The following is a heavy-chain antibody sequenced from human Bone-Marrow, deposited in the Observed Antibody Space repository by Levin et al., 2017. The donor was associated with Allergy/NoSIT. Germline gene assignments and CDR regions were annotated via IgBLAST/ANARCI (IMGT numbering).Heavy chain of an antibody. J-gene: IGHJ4*02. V-gene: IGHV3-11*01. CDR3: SREWGSSHHDY. Sequence: GESLKISCAASGFTFSNYYMSWIRQAPGKGLEWISYISSSDITRYYADSVKGRFTISRDNTKNTLFLQMNSLRADDTAVYYFSREWGSSHHDYWGQGTLVTVSS. D-gene: IGHD6-6*01. CDR1: GFTFSNYY. CDR2: ISSSDITR.